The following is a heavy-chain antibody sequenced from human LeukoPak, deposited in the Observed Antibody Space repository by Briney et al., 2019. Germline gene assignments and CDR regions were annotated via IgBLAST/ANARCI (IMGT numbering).Heavy chain of an antibody. V-gene: IGHV3-53*01. CDR2: IYSGGST. J-gene: IGHJ4*02. CDR3: ARLFGVWFGELFPYYFDY. Sequence: GGSLRLSCAASGFTVSGNYMSWVRQAPGKGLEWVSVIYSGGSTYYADSVKGRFTISRDNSKNTLYLQMNSLRAEDTAVYYCARLFGVWFGELFPYYFDYWGQGTLVTVSS. D-gene: IGHD3-10*01. CDR1: GFTVSGNY.